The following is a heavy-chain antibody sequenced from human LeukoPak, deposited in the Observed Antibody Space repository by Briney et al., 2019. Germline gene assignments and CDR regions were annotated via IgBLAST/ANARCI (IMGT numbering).Heavy chain of an antibody. CDR2: INPNSGGT. Sequence: ASVKVSCKASRYTFTGYYMHWVRQAPGQGLEWMGWINPNSGGTNYARKFQGRVTMTRDTSISTAYMELSRLRSDDTAVYYCARDPAMATIGYWGQGTLVTVSS. CDR1: RYTFTGYY. CDR3: ARDPAMATIGY. D-gene: IGHD5-24*01. J-gene: IGHJ4*02. V-gene: IGHV1-2*02.